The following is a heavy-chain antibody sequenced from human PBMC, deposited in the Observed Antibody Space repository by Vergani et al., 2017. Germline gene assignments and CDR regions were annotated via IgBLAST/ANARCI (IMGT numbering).Heavy chain of an antibody. Sequence: QVQLVQSGAEVKKPGASVKVSCKASGYTFTGYYMHWVRQAPGQGLEWMGWIIPIFGTANYAQKFQGRVTITADESTSTAYMELSSLRSEDTAVYYCARDYTAYCGGDCDAFDIWGQGTMVTVSS. CDR2: IIPIFGTA. J-gene: IGHJ3*02. CDR3: ARDYTAYCGGDCDAFDI. D-gene: IGHD2-21*02. CDR1: GYTFTGYY. V-gene: IGHV1-69*01.